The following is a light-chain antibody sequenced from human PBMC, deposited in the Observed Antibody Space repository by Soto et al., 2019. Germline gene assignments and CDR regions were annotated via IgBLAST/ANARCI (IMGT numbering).Light chain of an antibody. CDR1: SSDVGGYNY. J-gene: IGLJ2*01. Sequence: QSALTQPPSASGSPGQSVTISCTGTSSDVGGYNYVSWYQQHPGKAPKLMIYEVSKRPSGVPDRFSGSKSGNTASLTVSGLQAEDEAHYYCSSYAGTNNVLFGGGTKLTVL. V-gene: IGLV2-8*01. CDR2: EVS. CDR3: SSYAGTNNVL.